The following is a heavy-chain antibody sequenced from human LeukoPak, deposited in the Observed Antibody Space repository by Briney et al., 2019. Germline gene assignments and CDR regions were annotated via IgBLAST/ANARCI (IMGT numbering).Heavy chain of an antibody. Sequence: GGSLILSCAASGFTFSSYSMNWVRQAPGKGLEWVSSISSSSSYIYYADSVKGRFTISGDNAKNSLYLQMNSLRAEDTAVYYCTRSSPHCSSTSCYNDAFDIWGQGTMVTVSS. D-gene: IGHD2-2*02. J-gene: IGHJ3*02. CDR2: ISSSSSYI. CDR1: GFTFSSYS. CDR3: TRSSPHCSSTSCYNDAFDI. V-gene: IGHV3-21*01.